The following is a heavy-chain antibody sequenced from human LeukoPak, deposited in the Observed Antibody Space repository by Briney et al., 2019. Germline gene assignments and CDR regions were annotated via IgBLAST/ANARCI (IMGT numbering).Heavy chain of an antibody. CDR2: IIPILGIA. CDR1: GGTFSSYA. CDR3: ALPLDSSGWYGMDV. Sequence: SVKVPCKASGGTFSSYAISWVRQAPGQGLEWMGRIIPILGIANYAQKFQGRVTITADKSTSTAYMELSSLRSEDTAVYYCALPLDSSGWYGMDVWGQGTTVTVSS. D-gene: IGHD6-19*01. V-gene: IGHV1-69*04. J-gene: IGHJ6*02.